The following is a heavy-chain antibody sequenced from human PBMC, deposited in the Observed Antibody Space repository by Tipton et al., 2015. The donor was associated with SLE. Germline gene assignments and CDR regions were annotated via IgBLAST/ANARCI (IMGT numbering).Heavy chain of an antibody. Sequence: TLSLTCTVSGVSIRTPTYYWGWIRQPPGKGLEWIGTISHSGNTYSHTSLESRVTISVDTSQNQFSMSLSSVSAADTAVYYCARKELCTMRDYWGQGTLVTVSS. CDR3: ARKELCTMRDY. J-gene: IGHJ4*02. D-gene: IGHD1-1*01. V-gene: IGHV4-39*07. CDR2: ISHSGNT. CDR1: GVSIRTPTYY.